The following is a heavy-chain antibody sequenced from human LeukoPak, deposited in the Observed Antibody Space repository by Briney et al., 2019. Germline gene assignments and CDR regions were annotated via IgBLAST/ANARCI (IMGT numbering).Heavy chain of an antibody. CDR3: ARDLSGTYYDFWSGYYVWYFDL. CDR1: GFTFSSYW. Sequence: PGGSLRLYCAASGFTFSSYWMHWVRQAPGKGLVWVSRINSDGSSTSYADSVKGRFTISRDNAKNTLYLQMNSLRAEDTAVYYCARDLSGTYYDFWSGYYVWYFDLWGRGTLVTVSS. D-gene: IGHD3-3*01. J-gene: IGHJ2*01. CDR2: INSDGSST. V-gene: IGHV3-74*01.